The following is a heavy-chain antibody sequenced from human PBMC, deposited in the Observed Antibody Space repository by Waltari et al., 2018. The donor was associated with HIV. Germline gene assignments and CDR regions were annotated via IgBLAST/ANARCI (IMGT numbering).Heavy chain of an antibody. Sequence: QVQLQQSGPGLVKPAQTLFLTCVMSGNTFSTPYYWGWVRQSPGRGLECLGIVFHDGSGHRNPSLKGRLSITLDSTDDLLSLTVRSVTAADTALYFCVRVVKKTSGTYDSCFFDRWGRGTLVTVSS. CDR1: GNTFSTPYY. CDR3: VRVVKKTSGTYDSCFFDR. J-gene: IGHJ4*02. D-gene: IGHD1-26*01. CDR2: VFHDGSG. V-gene: IGHV4-38-2*01.